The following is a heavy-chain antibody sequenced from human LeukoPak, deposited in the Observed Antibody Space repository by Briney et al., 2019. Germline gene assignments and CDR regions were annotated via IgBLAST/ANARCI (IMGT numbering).Heavy chain of an antibody. CDR3: ARDGGSYYLDY. CDR2: IIPILGIA. J-gene: IGHJ4*02. Sequence: SVKVSCKASGGTFSSYAISWVRQAPGQGLEWMGRIIPILGIANYAQKFQGRVTITADESASTAYMELSSLRSEDTAVYYCARDGGSYYLDYWGQGTLVTVSS. CDR1: GGTFSSYA. V-gene: IGHV1-69*04. D-gene: IGHD1-26*01.